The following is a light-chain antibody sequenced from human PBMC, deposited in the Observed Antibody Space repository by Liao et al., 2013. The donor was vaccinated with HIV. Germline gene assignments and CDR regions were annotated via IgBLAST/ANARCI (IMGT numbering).Light chain of an antibody. V-gene: IGLV3-1*01. CDR3: QAWDSSTAPYV. CDR2: QDS. Sequence: SYELTQPPSVSVSPGQTASITCSGDKLGDKYASWYQQKPGQSPVLVIYQDSKRPSGIPERFSGSNSGNTATLTISGTQAMDEADYYCQAWDSSTAPYVFGTGTKVTVL. CDR1: KLGDKY. J-gene: IGLJ1*01.